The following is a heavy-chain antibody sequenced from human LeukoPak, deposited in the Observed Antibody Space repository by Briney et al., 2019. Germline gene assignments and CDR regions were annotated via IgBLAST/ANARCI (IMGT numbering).Heavy chain of an antibody. CDR1: GYTFTSYD. CDR2: MNPNSGNT. V-gene: IGHV1-8*01. J-gene: IGHJ6*02. Sequence: ASVTVSCKASGYTFTSYDINWVRQATGQGLEWMGWMNPNSGNTGYAQKFQGRVTMTRNTSISTAYMELSSLRSEDTAVYYCARSPGALNWGYYYYGMDVWGQGTTVTVSS. D-gene: IGHD7-27*01. CDR3: ARSPGALNWGYYYYGMDV.